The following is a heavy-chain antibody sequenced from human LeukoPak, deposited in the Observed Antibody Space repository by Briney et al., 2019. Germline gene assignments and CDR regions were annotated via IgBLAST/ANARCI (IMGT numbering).Heavy chain of an antibody. Sequence: GGSLRLSCAASGFTFSSYEMNWVRQAPGKGLEWVSSISSSSSYIYYADSVKGRFTISRDNAKNSLYLQMNSLRAEDTAVYYCARGVAFIAAAGTLSDYWGQGTLVTVSS. CDR2: ISSSSSYI. D-gene: IGHD6-13*01. J-gene: IGHJ4*02. V-gene: IGHV3-21*01. CDR3: ARGVAFIAAAGTLSDY. CDR1: GFTFSSYE.